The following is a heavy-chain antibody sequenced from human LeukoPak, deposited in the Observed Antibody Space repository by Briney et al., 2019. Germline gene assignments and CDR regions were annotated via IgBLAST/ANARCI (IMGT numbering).Heavy chain of an antibody. V-gene: IGHV1-69*04. CDR3: ARDYHNAGYFDY. CDR2: IIPILGIA. D-gene: IGHD1-14*01. Sequence: SVKVSCKASGGTFSSYAISWVRQAPGQGLEWMGRIIPILGIANYAQKFQGRVTITADKSTSTAYMELSSLRSEDTAVYYCARDYHNAGYFDYWGQGTLVTVSS. CDR1: GGTFSSYA. J-gene: IGHJ4*02.